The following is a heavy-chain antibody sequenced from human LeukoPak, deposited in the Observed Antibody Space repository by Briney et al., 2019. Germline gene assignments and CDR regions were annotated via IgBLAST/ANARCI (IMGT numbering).Heavy chain of an antibody. CDR2: ISDSGGTT. J-gene: IGHJ5*02. CDR3: AKDRAFLWFGDL. Sequence: GGSLRLSCAASGFTFSSYAMSWVRQAPGKGLEWVSGISDSGGTTYYADSVKGRFTISRDNSKNTLYLQMNSLRAEDTAVYYCAKDRAFLWFGDLWGQGTLVTVSS. D-gene: IGHD3-10*01. V-gene: IGHV3-23*01. CDR1: GFTFSSYA.